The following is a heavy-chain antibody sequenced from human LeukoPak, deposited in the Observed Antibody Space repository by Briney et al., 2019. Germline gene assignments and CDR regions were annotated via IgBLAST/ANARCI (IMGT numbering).Heavy chain of an antibody. CDR2: IYSGDNT. V-gene: IGHV3-53*01. Sequence: GGSLRLSCAASGFTVSSNYMSWVRQAPGKGLECVSVIYSGDNTYYADSVKGRFTISRDNSKNTLYLQMNSLRAEDTAVHYCARSRSITIFGVVRGDRYYFDYWGQGTLVTVSS. CDR3: ARSRSITIFGVVRGDRYYFDY. CDR1: GFTVSSNY. D-gene: IGHD3-3*01. J-gene: IGHJ4*02.